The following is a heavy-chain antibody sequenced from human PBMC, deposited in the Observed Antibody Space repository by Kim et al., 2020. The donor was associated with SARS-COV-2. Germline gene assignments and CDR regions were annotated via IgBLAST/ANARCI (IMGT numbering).Heavy chain of an antibody. J-gene: IGHJ3*02. D-gene: IGHD3-10*01. CDR3: AFQETKGNAFDI. Sequence: NYAQKFQGRGTMTRETSIRTAYMELSRLRSEDTAVYYCAFQETKGNAFDIWGQGTMVTVSS. V-gene: IGHV1-2*02.